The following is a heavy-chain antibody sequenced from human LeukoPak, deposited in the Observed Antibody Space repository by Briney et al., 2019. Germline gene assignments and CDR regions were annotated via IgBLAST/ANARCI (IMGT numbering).Heavy chain of an antibody. J-gene: IGHJ2*01. D-gene: IGHD3-3*02. V-gene: IGHV4-34*01. CDR3: ARAPPSAFFTRNWYFDL. CDR1: GGSIYGHY. Sequence: SETLSLTCGVDGGSIYGHYWNWIRQPPGKGLEWIGAISPSGSTTYNPSLGSRFTISVDTSKNHFSLDLNSVTAADTALYYCARAPPSAFFTRNWYFDLWGLGTLVTVSS. CDR2: ISPSGST.